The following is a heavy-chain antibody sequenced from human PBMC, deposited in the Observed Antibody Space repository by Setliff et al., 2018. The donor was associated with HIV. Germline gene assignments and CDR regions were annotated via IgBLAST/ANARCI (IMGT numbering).Heavy chain of an antibody. CDR2: ISAYNGNT. D-gene: IGHD6-19*01. CDR1: GYTFTSYG. J-gene: IGHJ4*02. Sequence: ASVKVSCKASGYTFTSYGISWVRQAPGQGLEWMGWISAYNGNTNYAQKLQGRVTMTTDTSTSTAYMGLRSLRSDDTAVYYCASRSGYSSGWYVDYFDYWGQGTLVTVSS. V-gene: IGHV1-18*01. CDR3: ASRSGYSSGWYVDYFDY.